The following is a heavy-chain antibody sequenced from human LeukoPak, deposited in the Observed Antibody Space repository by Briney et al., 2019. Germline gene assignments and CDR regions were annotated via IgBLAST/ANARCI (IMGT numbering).Heavy chain of an antibody. CDR2: IYYSGST. CDR1: GGSIGSYY. V-gene: IGHV4-59*01. Sequence: SETLSLTCTVSGGSIGSYYWSWIRQPPGKGLEWIGYIYYSGSTNYNPSLKSRVTISVDTSKNQFSLKLSSVTAADTAVYYCAREGGSYSDYYYYGMDVSGQGTTVTVSS. D-gene: IGHD1-26*01. CDR3: AREGGSYSDYYYYGMDV. J-gene: IGHJ6*02.